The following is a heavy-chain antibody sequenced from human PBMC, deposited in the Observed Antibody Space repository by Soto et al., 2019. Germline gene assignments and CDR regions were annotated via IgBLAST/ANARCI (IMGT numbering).Heavy chain of an antibody. CDR1: GGTFLNYA. CDR3: ARDRRTVSGKGAFDI. V-gene: IGHV1-69*13. Sequence: SVKVSCKASGGTFLNYAVTWVRQAPGQGLEWMGGIIPLFGTANYAQRFQDRLTITADQSTSTAYMELSSLRSDDTAVYYCARDRRTVSGKGAFDIWGQGTTVTVSS. D-gene: IGHD6-19*01. J-gene: IGHJ3*02. CDR2: IIPLFGTA.